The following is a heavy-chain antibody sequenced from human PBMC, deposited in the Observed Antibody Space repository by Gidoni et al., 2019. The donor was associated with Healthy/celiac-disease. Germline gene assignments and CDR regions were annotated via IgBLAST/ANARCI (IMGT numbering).Heavy chain of an antibody. D-gene: IGHD3-3*01. V-gene: IGHV1-69*06. CDR2: IIPIFGTA. CDR1: GGTFSSYA. J-gene: IGHJ6*02. CDR3: ARGDFWSGYSGGYYYYGMDV. Sequence: QVQLVQSGAEVKKPGSSVKVSCKASGGTFSSYAISWVRQAPGQGLEWMGVIIPIFGTANYAQKFQGRVTITADKSTSTAYMELSSLRSEDTAVYYCARGDFWSGYSGGYYYYGMDVWGQGTTVTVSS.